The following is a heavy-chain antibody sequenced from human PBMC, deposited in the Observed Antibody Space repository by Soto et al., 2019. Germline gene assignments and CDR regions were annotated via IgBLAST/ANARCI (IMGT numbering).Heavy chain of an antibody. CDR3: ASRVLCDMDV. CDR2: INPNNGAT. D-gene: IGHD2-21*01. V-gene: IGHV1-46*01. Sequence: ASVKVSCKASVDTFTTNYLRWVRQAPGQGLEWMGRINPNNGATLYAQEFQGRLILTTDTSTSTVYMDLNSVKSEDSAVYYCASRVLCDMDVWGQGTTVIVSS. CDR1: VDTFTTNY. J-gene: IGHJ6*02.